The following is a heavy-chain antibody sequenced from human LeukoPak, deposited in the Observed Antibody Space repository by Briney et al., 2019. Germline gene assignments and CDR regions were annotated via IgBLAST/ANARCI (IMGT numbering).Heavy chain of an antibody. CDR2: ISGSGGST. V-gene: IGHV3-23*01. J-gene: IGHJ6*03. D-gene: IGHD6-13*01. CDR1: GFTFSSYA. Sequence: GGSLRLSCAASGFTFSSYAMSWVRQAPGKGLEWVSAISGSGGSTYYADSVKGRFTISRDNSKNTLYLQMNSLRAEDTAVYYCAKGGRGAAAADYYYYMDVWGKGTTVTVSS. CDR3: AKGGRGAAAADYYYYMDV.